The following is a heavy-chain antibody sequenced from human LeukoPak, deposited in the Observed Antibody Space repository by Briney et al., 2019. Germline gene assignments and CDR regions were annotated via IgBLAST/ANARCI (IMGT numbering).Heavy chain of an antibody. CDR1: GGSISSYY. J-gene: IGHJ4*02. V-gene: IGHV4-59*12. CDR3: VRDSGSYPLDY. D-gene: IGHD1-26*01. CDR2: IYYSGNT. Sequence: SETLSLTCTVSGGSISSYYWGWIRQPPGKGLEWIGNIYYSGNTNYNPSLKSRVTISVDTSKNQFSLKLRSVTAADTAVYYCVRDSGSYPLDYWGQGTLVTVSS.